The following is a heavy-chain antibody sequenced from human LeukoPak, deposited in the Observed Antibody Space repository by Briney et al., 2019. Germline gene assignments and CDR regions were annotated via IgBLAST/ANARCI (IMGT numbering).Heavy chain of an antibody. V-gene: IGHV3-48*04. Sequence: GGSLRLSCSASGFTFNRFYLHWVRQAPGKGLEWVSYISSTSSTIYHADSVKGRFTISRDNSRNTMYLQMNSLRAEDTAVYYCAKEFDSGGYGANFDSWGQGTLVTVSS. D-gene: IGHD3-10*01. CDR3: AKEFDSGGYGANFDS. CDR1: GFTFNRFY. J-gene: IGHJ4*02. CDR2: ISSTSSTI.